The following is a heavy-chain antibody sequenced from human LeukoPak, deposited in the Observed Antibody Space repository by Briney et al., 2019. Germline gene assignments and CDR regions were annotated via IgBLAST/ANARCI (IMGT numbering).Heavy chain of an antibody. CDR3: ARDVLYSNSGAWYFDL. V-gene: IGHV4-31*03. D-gene: IGHD4-11*01. J-gene: IGHJ2*01. Sequence: PSETLSLTCTVSGGSISSGGYYWSWIRQHPGKGLEWIGYIYYSGSTYYNPSLKSRVTISVDTSKNQFSLKLSSVTAADTAVYYCARDVLYSNSGAWYFDLWGRGTLVTVSS. CDR2: IYYSGST. CDR1: GGSISSGGYY.